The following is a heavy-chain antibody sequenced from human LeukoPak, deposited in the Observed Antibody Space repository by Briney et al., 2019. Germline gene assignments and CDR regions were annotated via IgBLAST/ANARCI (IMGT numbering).Heavy chain of an antibody. CDR2: INPSSGVT. V-gene: IGHV1-2*02. D-gene: IGHD6-6*01. CDR1: GYTFTGYY. J-gene: IGHJ4*02. Sequence: ASVKVSCKASGYTFTGYYVHWVRQAPGQGREWMAWINPSSGVTKYAQKFQGRVTMTSDTSINTAYMELTRLRSDDTAVYYCARSKQLVRFLDYWGQGSLVTVSS. CDR3: ARSKQLVRFLDY.